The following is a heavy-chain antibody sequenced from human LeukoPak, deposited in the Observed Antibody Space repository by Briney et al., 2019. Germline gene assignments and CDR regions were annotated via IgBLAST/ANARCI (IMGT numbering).Heavy chain of an antibody. J-gene: IGHJ5*02. Sequence: GASVKVSCKASGYTFTSYGISWVRQAPGQGLEWMGWINPNSGGTNYAQKFQGRVTMTRDTSISTIYMELSRLRSDDTAVYYCARDVFQQQLVHHWFDPWGQGTLVTVSS. CDR3: ARDVFQQQLVHHWFDP. V-gene: IGHV1-2*02. CDR1: GYTFTSYG. D-gene: IGHD6-13*01. CDR2: INPNSGGT.